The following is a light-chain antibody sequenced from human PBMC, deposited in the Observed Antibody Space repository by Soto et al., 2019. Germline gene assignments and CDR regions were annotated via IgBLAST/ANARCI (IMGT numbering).Light chain of an antibody. V-gene: IGKV3-20*01. Sequence: EIVLTQSPGTLSLSPGERATLSCRASQSVTNSFLAWYQQKPGQAPRLLIHGASSRATGIPDGFSGSGSGTDFTLTISRLEPEDFAVYYCQQYGGSPLTFGGGTKVEIK. CDR1: QSVTNSF. CDR3: QQYGGSPLT. CDR2: GAS. J-gene: IGKJ4*01.